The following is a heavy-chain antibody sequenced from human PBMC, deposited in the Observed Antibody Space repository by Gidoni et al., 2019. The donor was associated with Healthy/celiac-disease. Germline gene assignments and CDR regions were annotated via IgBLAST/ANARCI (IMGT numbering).Heavy chain of an antibody. Sequence: QVQLVQSGDEVKKPGASVKVSCKASGYTFTSYGISWVRQAPGQGLEWRGWISAYNGNTNYAQKLKGRVTITTDTSTSTAYMELRSLRSEDTVVYYCARVYEDYYDSSGYPYDAFDIWGQGTMVTVSS. CDR2: ISAYNGNT. J-gene: IGHJ3*02. D-gene: IGHD3-22*01. CDR3: ARVYEDYYDSSGYPYDAFDI. V-gene: IGHV1-18*01. CDR1: GYTFTSYG.